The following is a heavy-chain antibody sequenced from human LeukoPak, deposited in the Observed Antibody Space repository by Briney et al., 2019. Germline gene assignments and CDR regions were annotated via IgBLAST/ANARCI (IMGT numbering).Heavy chain of an antibody. CDR2: IYPGDSDT. V-gene: IGHV5-51*01. D-gene: IGHD3-9*01. Sequence: GESLKISCKGSGYSFTSYWIGWVRQLPGKGLEWMGVIYPGDSDTRYSPSFQGQVTISADKSISTAYLQWSSLKASDTAMYYCARPQYDILTGYYYWGQGTLVTVSS. J-gene: IGHJ4*02. CDR1: GYSFTSYW. CDR3: ARPQYDILTGYYY.